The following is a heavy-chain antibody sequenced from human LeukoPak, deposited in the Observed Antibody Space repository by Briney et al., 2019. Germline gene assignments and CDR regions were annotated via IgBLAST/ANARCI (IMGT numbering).Heavy chain of an antibody. D-gene: IGHD2-8*01. CDR3: ARDFLGRSNGGSNYFGMDV. Sequence: ASVKVSCKASGYTFAGYDINWVRQATGQGLEWMGWMNPNSGNANSAQKFQGRITMTRDTSIDTAYMELSSLRSDATAIYYCARDFLGRSNGGSNYFGMDVWGQGTTVTVSS. CDR1: GYTFAGYD. J-gene: IGHJ6*02. CDR2: MNPNSGNA. V-gene: IGHV1-8*01.